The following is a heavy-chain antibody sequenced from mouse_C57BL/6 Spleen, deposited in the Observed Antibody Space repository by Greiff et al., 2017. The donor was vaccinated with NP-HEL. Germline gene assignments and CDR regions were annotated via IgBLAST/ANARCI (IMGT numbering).Heavy chain of an antibody. CDR2: ISSGGSYT. D-gene: IGHD2-4*01. CDR3: ARPLIYYDYGPLAMDY. V-gene: IGHV5-6*01. Sequence: DVHLVESGGDLVKPGGSLKLSCAASGFTFSSYGMSWVRQTPDKRLEWVATISSGGSYTYYPDSVKGRFTISRDNAKNTLYLQMSSLKSEDTAMYYCARPLIYYDYGPLAMDYWGQGTSVTVSS. J-gene: IGHJ4*01. CDR1: GFTFSSYG.